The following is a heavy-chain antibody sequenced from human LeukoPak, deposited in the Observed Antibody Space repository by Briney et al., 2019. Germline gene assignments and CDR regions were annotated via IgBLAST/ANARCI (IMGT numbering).Heavy chain of an antibody. V-gene: IGHV3-48*01. CDR2: ISASSNII. J-gene: IGHJ6*03. Sequence: AGGSLRLSCEVSGFTFSSYHMNWVRQAPGKGLEWVSYISASSNIIYYADSVKGRFTISRDDAKNSLYLQMNSLRAEDTAVYYCAKGEHYYGSGVSVGGSAYYYYYYMDVWGKGTTVTISS. CDR3: AKGEHYYGSGVSVGGSAYYYYYYMDV. D-gene: IGHD3-10*01. CDR1: GFTFSSYH.